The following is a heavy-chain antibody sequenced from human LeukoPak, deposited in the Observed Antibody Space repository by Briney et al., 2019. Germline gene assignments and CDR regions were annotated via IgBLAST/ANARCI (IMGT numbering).Heavy chain of an antibody. CDR1: GFTFTSSA. D-gene: IGHD3-22*01. V-gene: IGHV1-58*02. J-gene: IGHJ4*01. CDR3: AANPYYYVSSGYLDY. CDR2: IVVGSGNT. Sequence: SVTVSCKASGFTFTSSAMQWVRQARGQRLEWIGWIVVGSGNTNYAQKFQERVTITRDMSTSTAYMELSSLRSEDTAVYYCAANPYYYVSSGYLDYWGHGDLVTVSS.